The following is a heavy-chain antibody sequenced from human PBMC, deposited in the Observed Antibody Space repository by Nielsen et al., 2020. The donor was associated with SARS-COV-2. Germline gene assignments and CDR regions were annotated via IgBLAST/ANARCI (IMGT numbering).Heavy chain of an antibody. J-gene: IGHJ4*02. D-gene: IGHD6-19*01. CDR2: INTNTGNP. Sequence: ASVKVSCKASGYIFTNYAMNWVRQAPGQGLEWMGWINTNTGNPTYAQGFTGRYVFSLDTSVSTAYLQISSLKAEDTAVYYCARESSIVVADPLYWGQGTLVTVSS. CDR3: ARESSIVVADPLY. V-gene: IGHV7-4-1*02. CDR1: GYIFTNYA.